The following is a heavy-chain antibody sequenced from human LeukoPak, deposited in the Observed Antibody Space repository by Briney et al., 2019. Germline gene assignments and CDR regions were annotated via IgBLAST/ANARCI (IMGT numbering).Heavy chain of an antibody. Sequence: PSETLSLTCTVSGGSISSYYWSWIRQPPGKGLEWIGYIYYSGSTNYNPSLKSRVTISVDTSKNQFYLKLSSVTAADTAVYYCASYSYYYDSSGYFDYWGQGTLVTVPS. CDR2: IYYSGST. D-gene: IGHD3-22*01. J-gene: IGHJ4*02. CDR1: GGSISSYY. CDR3: ASYSYYYDSSGYFDY. V-gene: IGHV4-59*01.